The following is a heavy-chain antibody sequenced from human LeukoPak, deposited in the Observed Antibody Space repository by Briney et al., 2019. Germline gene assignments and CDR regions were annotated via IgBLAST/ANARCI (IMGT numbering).Heavy chain of an antibody. D-gene: IGHD4-17*01. V-gene: IGHV1-2*02. J-gene: IGHJ1*01. CDR1: GYTFTGYY. CDR2: INPNSGGT. CDR3: ARGVTKDFQH. Sequence: VASVKVSCKASGYTFTGYYMHWVRQAPGQGLEWMGWINPNSGGTNYAQKFQGRVTMTRDTSISTAYMEPSRLRSDDTAVYYCARGVTKDFQHWGQGTLVTVSS.